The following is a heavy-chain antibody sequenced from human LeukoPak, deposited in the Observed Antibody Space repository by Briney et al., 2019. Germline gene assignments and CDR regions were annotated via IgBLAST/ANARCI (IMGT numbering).Heavy chain of an antibody. Sequence: ASVKVSCKASDYTFSGSGISWVRQAPGQGLEWMGWISPYNGNTNYAQNLQGRVTMTTDTSTSTAYMELRSLRSDDTAVYYCARGMGTTTFADFDYWGQGTLVTVSS. D-gene: IGHD1-7*01. CDR3: ARGMGTTTFADFDY. V-gene: IGHV1-18*01. CDR2: ISPYNGNT. CDR1: DYTFSGSG. J-gene: IGHJ4*02.